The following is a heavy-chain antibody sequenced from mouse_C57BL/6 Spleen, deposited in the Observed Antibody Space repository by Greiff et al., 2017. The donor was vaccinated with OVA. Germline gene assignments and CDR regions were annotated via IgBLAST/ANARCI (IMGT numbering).Heavy chain of an antibody. V-gene: IGHV1-74*01. CDR1: GYTFTSYW. Sequence: QVQLQQPGAELVKPGASVKVSCKASGYTFTSYWMHWVKQRPGQGLEWIGRIHPSDSDTNYNQKFKGKATLTVDKPSSTAYMQLSSLTSEDSAVYYCARSKVYYGNSDGMDYWGQGTSVTVSS. CDR2: IHPSDSDT. J-gene: IGHJ4*01. CDR3: ARSKVYYGNSDGMDY. D-gene: IGHD2-1*01.